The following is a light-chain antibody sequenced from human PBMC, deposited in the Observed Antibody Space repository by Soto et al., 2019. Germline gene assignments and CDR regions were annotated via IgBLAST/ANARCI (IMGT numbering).Light chain of an antibody. CDR3: QQFGSSIPHT. V-gene: IGKV3-20*01. CDR2: GES. J-gene: IGKJ2*01. CDR1: QVIGSRY. Sequence: EIVMTQSPGTLSLSPGERATISCRASQVIGSRYLAWYHQKSGQAPRLLIYGESSRATGIPDRFSGSGSGTDFTLTISRLEPEDFGVSYCQQFGSSIPHTFGQGTKLEIK.